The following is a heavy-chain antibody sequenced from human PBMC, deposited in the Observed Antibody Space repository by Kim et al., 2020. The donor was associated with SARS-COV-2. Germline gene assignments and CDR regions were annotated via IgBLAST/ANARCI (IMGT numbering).Heavy chain of an antibody. V-gene: IGHV3-21*01. CDR1: GFTFSSYS. CDR2: ISSSSSYI. CDR3: AVAMVRGVIIPRISYYYGMDV. D-gene: IGHD3-10*01. Sequence: GGSLRLSCAASGFTFSSYSMNWVRQAPGKGLEWVSSISSSSSYIYYAASVKGRFTISRDNAKNSLYLQMNSLRAEDTAVYYCAVAMVRGVIIPRISYYYGMDVRGQGTTVTVSS. J-gene: IGHJ6*02.